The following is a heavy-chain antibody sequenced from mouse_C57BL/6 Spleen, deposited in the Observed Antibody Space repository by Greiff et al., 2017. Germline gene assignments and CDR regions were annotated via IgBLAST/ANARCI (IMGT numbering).Heavy chain of an antibody. Sequence: QVKLQQPGAELVKPGASVKMSCKASGYTFTSYWITWVKQRPGQGLEWIGDIYPGSGSTNYNEKFKSKATLTVDTSSSTAYMQLSSLTSEDSAVYYCARGSYGYFDVWGTGTTVTVSS. CDR1: GYTFTSYW. CDR2: IYPGSGST. CDR3: ARGSYGYFDV. J-gene: IGHJ1*03. V-gene: IGHV1-55*01.